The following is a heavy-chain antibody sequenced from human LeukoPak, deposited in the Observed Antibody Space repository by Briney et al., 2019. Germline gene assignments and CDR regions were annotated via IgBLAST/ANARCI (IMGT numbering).Heavy chain of an antibody. CDR3: ASTDGRRGSGSPQDY. CDR1: GFTFSSYA. J-gene: IGHJ4*02. D-gene: IGHD3-10*01. CDR2: ISGSGGST. Sequence: GGSLRLSCAASGFTFSSYAMSWVRQAPGKGLEWVSAISGSGGSTYYADSVKGRFTISRDNSKNTLYLQMNSLRAEDTAVYYCASTDGRRGSGSPQDYWGQGTLVTVSS. V-gene: IGHV3-23*01.